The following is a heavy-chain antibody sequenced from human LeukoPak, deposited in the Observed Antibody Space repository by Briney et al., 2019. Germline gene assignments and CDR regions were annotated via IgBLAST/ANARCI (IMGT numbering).Heavy chain of an antibody. J-gene: IGHJ4*02. D-gene: IGHD5-18*01. CDR3: ARDHGRDTAMVPALDY. CDR1: GYTFTSYY. Sequence: APVKVSCKASGYTFTSYYMHWVRQAPGQGLEWMGIINPSSGSTSYAQKFQGRVTMTRATSTSTVYMELSSLRSEDTAVYYCARDHGRDTAMVPALDYWGQGTLVTVSS. CDR2: INPSSGST. V-gene: IGHV1-46*01.